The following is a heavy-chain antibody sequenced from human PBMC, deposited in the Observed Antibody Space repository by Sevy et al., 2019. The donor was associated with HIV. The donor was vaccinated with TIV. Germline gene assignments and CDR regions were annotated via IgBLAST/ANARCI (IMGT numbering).Heavy chain of an antibody. V-gene: IGHV1-24*01. CDR2: FDPEDGET. J-gene: IGHJ4*02. CDR1: GYTLTQLS. Sequence: ASVKVSCKVSGYTLTQLSMHWVRQAPGKGLEWMGSFDPEDGETLYAQNFQGRVTMTEDTSTDTAYMALSSLRSADTAIYYCATTKDYYDSSGSPFDYWGQGTLVTVSS. CDR3: ATTKDYYDSSGSPFDY. D-gene: IGHD3-22*01.